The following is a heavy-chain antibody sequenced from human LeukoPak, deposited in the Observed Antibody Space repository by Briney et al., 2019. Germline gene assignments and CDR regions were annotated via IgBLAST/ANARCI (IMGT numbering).Heavy chain of an antibody. D-gene: IGHD3-16*02. J-gene: IGHJ4*02. CDR3: ARDQKGDMITFGGVIVITPDD. Sequence: GGSLRLSCAASGFTFSSYWMSWVRQAPGKGLEWVANIKQDGSEQYYVDSVKGRFTISRDNAKNSLYLQMNSLRAEDTAVYYCARDQKGDMITFGGVIVITPDDWGQGTLVTVSS. CDR2: IKQDGSEQ. CDR1: GFTFSSYW. V-gene: IGHV3-7*01.